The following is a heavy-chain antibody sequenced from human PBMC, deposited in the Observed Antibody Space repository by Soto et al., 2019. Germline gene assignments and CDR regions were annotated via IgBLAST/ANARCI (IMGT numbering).Heavy chain of an antibody. V-gene: IGHV1-18*01. CDR1: GYTFTSYG. J-gene: IGHJ4*02. Sequence: ASVKVSCKASGYTFTSYGISWVRQAPGQGLEWVGWISAYNGNTNYAQKLQGRVTMTTDTSTSTAYMELRSLRSDDTAVYYCARPGKDSSSSLGLYYFDYWGQGTLVTVSS. CDR3: ARPGKDSSSSLGLYYFDY. D-gene: IGHD6-6*01. CDR2: ISAYNGNT.